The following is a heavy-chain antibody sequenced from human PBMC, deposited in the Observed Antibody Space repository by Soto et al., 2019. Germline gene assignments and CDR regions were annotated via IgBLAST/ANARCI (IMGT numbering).Heavy chain of an antibody. CDR2: ISAYNGNT. CDR3: ARGGSRVWEDYGMDV. Sequence: ASVKVSCKASGYTFTSYGISWVRQAPGKGLEWMGWISAYNGNTNYAQKLQGRVTMTTETSTSTAYMELRSLRSDDTAVYYCARGGSRVWEDYGMDVWGQGTTVTVSS. J-gene: IGHJ6*02. D-gene: IGHD1-26*01. V-gene: IGHV1-18*04. CDR1: GYTFTSYG.